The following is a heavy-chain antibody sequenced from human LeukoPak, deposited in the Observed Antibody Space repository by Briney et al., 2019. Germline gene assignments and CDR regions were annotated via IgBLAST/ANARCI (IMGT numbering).Heavy chain of an antibody. CDR1: GGSISSGGYY. V-gene: IGHV4-30-2*01. J-gene: IGHJ4*02. D-gene: IGHD3-10*01. Sequence: KPSETLSLTCTVSGGSISSGGYYWSWIRQPPGKGLEWIGYIYHSGSTYYNPSLKSRVTISVDRSKNQFSLKLSSVTAADTAVYYCARSPAGSLANFDYWGQGTLVTVSS. CDR3: ARSPAGSLANFDY. CDR2: IYHSGST.